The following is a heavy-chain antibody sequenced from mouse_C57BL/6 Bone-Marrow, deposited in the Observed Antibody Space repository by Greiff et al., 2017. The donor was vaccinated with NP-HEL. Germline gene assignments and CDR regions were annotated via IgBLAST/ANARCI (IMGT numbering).Heavy chain of an antibody. J-gene: IGHJ2*01. CDR2: ISSGGSYT. V-gene: IGHV5-6*01. D-gene: IGHD1-1*01. Sequence: EVNVVESGGDLVKPGGSLKLSCAASGFTFSSYGMSWVRQTPDKRLEWVATISSGGSYTYYPDSVKGRFTISRDNAKNTLYLQMSSLKSEDTAMYYCARQGIYYYGSPDYWGQGTTLTVSS. CDR1: GFTFSSYG. CDR3: ARQGIYYYGSPDY.